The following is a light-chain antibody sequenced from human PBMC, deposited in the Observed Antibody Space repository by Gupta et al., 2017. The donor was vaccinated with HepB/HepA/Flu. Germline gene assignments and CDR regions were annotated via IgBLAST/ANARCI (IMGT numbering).Light chain of an antibody. J-gene: IGLJ1*01. Sequence: SYVLTQPPSVSVAPGTTARISCGGNNSGTKTVHWYRQKSGQAHVRVVSDESDRPAGIPGRFSVSNSGNTATLTISGDEAGEAADYYCHVEDGNGVYVFGTGTKVTVL. CDR1: NSGTKT. CDR2: DES. CDR3: HVEDGNGVYV. V-gene: IGLV3-21*03.